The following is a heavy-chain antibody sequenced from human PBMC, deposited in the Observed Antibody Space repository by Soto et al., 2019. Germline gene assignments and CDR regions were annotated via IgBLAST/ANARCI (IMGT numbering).Heavy chain of an antibody. CDR1: GFTVSSYA. CDR2: ISGSGGST. Sequence: EVQLLESEGGLVQPGGSLRLSCAASGFTVSSYAMSWVRQAPGKGLEWVSAISGSGGSTYYADSVKGRFTISRDNSKNTLYLQMNSLRAEDTAVYYCPARTLTGQGVYYWGQGTLVTVSS. CDR3: PARTLTGQGVYY. D-gene: IGHD2-2*01. J-gene: IGHJ4*02. V-gene: IGHV3-23*01.